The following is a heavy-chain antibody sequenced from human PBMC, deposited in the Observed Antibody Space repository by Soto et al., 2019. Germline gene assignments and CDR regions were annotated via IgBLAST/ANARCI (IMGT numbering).Heavy chain of an antibody. CDR2: TIPLLNVA. D-gene: IGHD5-12*01. J-gene: IGHJ5*01. Sequence: SVKVSCKASGYTFTSYAMHWVRQAPGQGLEWMGRTIPLLNVADYAQDFQGRLTITADKSTSTTYVELTSLTSKDTAVYYCARDSPIGSTFSGYDAIDSWGQGTLVTVSS. CDR1: GYTFTSYA. V-gene: IGHV1-69*04. CDR3: ARDSPIGSTFSGYDAIDS.